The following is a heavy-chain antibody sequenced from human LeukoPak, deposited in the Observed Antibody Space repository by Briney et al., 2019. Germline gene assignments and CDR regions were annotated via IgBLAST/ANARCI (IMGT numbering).Heavy chain of an antibody. CDR1: GFTFSSYA. Sequence: GGSLRLYCAASGFTFSSYAMSWVRQAPGKGLEWVSAISGSGGSTYYADSVKGRFTISRDNSKNTLYLQMNSLRAEDTAVYYCAKETLRRYCTNGVCYGCFDYWGQGTLVTVSS. J-gene: IGHJ4*02. D-gene: IGHD2-8*01. CDR3: AKETLRRYCTNGVCYGCFDY. V-gene: IGHV3-23*01. CDR2: ISGSGGST.